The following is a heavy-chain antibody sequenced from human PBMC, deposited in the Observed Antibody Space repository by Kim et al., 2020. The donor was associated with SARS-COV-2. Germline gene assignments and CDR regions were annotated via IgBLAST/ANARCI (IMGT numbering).Heavy chain of an antibody. J-gene: IGHJ6*02. D-gene: IGHD2-2*01. CDR1: GFSFSSYR. Sequence: GGSLRLSCAASGFSFSSYRMNWVRQAPGKGLEWVSYISSSSRTIYYADSVKGRFTISRDNAKNSLYLQMNILRAEDTAVYYCASQEDRYCSSTSCYGYCYCGIAVWGQGTLVTVSS. CDR3: ASQEDRYCSSTSCYGYCYCGIAV. V-gene: IGHV3-48*04. CDR2: ISSSSRTI.